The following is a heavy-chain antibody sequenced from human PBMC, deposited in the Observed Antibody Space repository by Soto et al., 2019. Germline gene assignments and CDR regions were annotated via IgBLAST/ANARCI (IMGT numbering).Heavy chain of an antibody. CDR3: ARGGEVSYYYGMDV. Sequence: QVQLVQSGAEVKKPGSSVKVSCKASGGTFSRYGISWVRQAPGQGLGWMGGIIPIFGTANYAQKFQGRVTITADESTSTAYMELSSLRSEDTAVYYCARGGEVSYYYGMDVWGQGTTVTVSS. J-gene: IGHJ6*02. D-gene: IGHD3-16*01. V-gene: IGHV1-69*12. CDR2: IIPIFGTA. CDR1: GGTFSRYG.